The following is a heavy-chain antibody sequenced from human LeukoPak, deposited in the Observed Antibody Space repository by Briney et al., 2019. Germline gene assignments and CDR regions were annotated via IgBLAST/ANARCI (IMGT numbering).Heavy chain of an antibody. V-gene: IGHV3-21*01. D-gene: IGHD6-13*01. CDR2: SSSSSSYI. CDR3: ARGGSSYDYFDY. J-gene: IGHJ4*02. Sequence: NPGGSLRLSCAASGFTFSSYSMNWVRQAPGKGLEWVSSSSSSSSYIYYADSVKGRFTISRDNAKNSLYLQMNSLRAEDTAVYYCARGGSSYDYFDYWGQGTLVTVSS. CDR1: GFTFSSYS.